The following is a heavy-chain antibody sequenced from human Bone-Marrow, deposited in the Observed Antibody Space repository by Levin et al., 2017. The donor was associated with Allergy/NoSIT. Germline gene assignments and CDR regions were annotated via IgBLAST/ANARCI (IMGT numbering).Heavy chain of an antibody. Sequence: ASVKVSCKASGYTFTDYGISWVRQAPGQGLEWMGWINNNNGKTHYAQKFQGRVTINADESTSTAYMELSSLRSEDTAVYYCARGEIGSSGLFDYWGQGTLVTVSS. D-gene: IGHD6-19*01. CDR2: INNNNGKT. CDR1: GYTFTDYG. J-gene: IGHJ4*02. V-gene: IGHV1-18*01. CDR3: ARGEIGSSGLFDY.